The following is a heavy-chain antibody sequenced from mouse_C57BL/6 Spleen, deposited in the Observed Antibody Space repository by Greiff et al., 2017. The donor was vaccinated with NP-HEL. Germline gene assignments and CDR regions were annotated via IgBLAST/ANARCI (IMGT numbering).Heavy chain of an antibody. CDR3: ARSVYSNYEGYAMDY. Sequence: QVQLQQSGAELVKPGASVKLSCKASGYTFTSYWMQWVKQRPGQGLEWIGEIDPSDSYTNYNQKFKGKATLTVDTYSSTAYMQRSSLTSEDSAVYYCARSVYSNYEGYAMDYWGQGTSVTVSS. D-gene: IGHD2-5*01. V-gene: IGHV1-50*01. CDR1: GYTFTSYW. J-gene: IGHJ4*01. CDR2: IDPSDSYT.